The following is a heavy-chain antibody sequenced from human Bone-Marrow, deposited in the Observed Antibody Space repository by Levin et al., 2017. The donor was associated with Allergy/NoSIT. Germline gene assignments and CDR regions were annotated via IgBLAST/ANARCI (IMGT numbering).Heavy chain of an antibody. CDR2: ISSSSSTI. V-gene: IGHV3-48*01. Sequence: GGSLRLSCAASGFTFSSYSMNWVRQAPGKGLEWVSYISSSSSTIYYADSVKGRFTISRDNAKNSLYLQMNSLRAEDTAVYYCARDSGLIAVAGDDAFDIWGQGTMVTVSS. J-gene: IGHJ3*02. CDR3: ARDSGLIAVAGDDAFDI. D-gene: IGHD6-19*01. CDR1: GFTFSSYS.